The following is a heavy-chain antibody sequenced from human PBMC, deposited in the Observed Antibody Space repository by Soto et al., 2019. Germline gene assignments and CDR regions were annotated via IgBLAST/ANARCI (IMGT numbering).Heavy chain of an antibody. D-gene: IGHD3-9*01. V-gene: IGHV3-30*18. CDR2: ISYDGSNK. CDR3: AKAYYDILTGFTPLFDY. J-gene: IGHJ4*02. CDR1: GFTFSSYG. Sequence: HPGGSLRLSCAASGFTFSSYGMHWVRQAPGKGLEWVAVISYDGSNKYYADSVKGRFTISRDNSKNTLYLQMNSLRAEDTAVYYCAKAYYDILTGFTPLFDYWRQGTLVTVSS.